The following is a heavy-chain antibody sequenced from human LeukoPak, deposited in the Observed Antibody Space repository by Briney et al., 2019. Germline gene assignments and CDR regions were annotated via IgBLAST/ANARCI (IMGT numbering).Heavy chain of an antibody. J-gene: IGHJ5*02. V-gene: IGHV5-51*01. CDR3: ARALNANWFDP. CDR2: IYPGDSDT. Sequence: GEALQISCKGSGYSFTSYWIGWVRPVPGKGLEWMGIIYPGDSDTRYSPSFQGQVTISADKSISTAYLQWSSLKASDTAMYYCARALNANWFDPWGQGTLVTVSS. CDR1: GYSFTSYW.